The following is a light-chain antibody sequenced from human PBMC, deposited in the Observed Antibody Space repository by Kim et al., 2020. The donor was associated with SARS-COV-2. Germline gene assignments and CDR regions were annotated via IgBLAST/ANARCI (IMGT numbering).Light chain of an antibody. CDR2: EDD. CDR1: RGSIASNY. Sequence: GKTVSIAGTRSRGSIASNYVQWYQQRPGSVPTTVMYEDDRRPSGVPDRFSASIDSSSNSASLTISGLQTEDEADYYCQSFDTTNVVFGGGTQLTVL. J-gene: IGLJ2*01. CDR3: QSFDTTNVV. V-gene: IGLV6-57*03.